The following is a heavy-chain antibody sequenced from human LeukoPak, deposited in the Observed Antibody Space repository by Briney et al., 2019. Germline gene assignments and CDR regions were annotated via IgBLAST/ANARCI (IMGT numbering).Heavy chain of an antibody. CDR3: ARRTTVTIPFGY. CDR2: MYYSGST. D-gene: IGHD4-11*01. V-gene: IGHV4-39*07. J-gene: IGHJ4*02. CDR1: GGSVSSRSYY. Sequence: SETLSLTCTVSGGSVSSRSYYWGWIRQPPGMGLDWIGSMYYSGSTYYNPSLKSRVTISVDKSKNQFSLKLSSVTAADTAVFYCARRTTVTIPFGYWGQGTLVTVSS.